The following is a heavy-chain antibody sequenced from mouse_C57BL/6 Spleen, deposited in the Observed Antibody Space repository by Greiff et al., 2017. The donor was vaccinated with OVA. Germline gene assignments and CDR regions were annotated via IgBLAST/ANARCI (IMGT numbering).Heavy chain of an antibody. CDR2: RSYDGSN. D-gene: IGHD2-5*01. Sequence: EVQLQESGPGLVKPSQSLSLTCSVTGYSITSGYYWNWIRQFPGNNLEWMGYRSYDGSNNYNPSLKKRISITRDTSKNQLFLKLNSVTTEDTASYYCARDPSNYAGFAYWGQGTLVTVSA. J-gene: IGHJ3*01. CDR1: GYSITSGYY. CDR3: ARDPSNYAGFAY. V-gene: IGHV3-6*01.